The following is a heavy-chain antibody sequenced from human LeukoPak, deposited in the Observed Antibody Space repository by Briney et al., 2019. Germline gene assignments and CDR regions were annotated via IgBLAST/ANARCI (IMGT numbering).Heavy chain of an antibody. Sequence: SETLSLTCTVSGGSISRSDSYWGWVRQPPGKGLEWIGNIFYGGSTYYSPSLKSRVTMSVDTSKNQFSLKLSSVTAADTAVYYCASNYDFWSGYAFDIWGQGTMVTVSS. D-gene: IGHD3-3*01. CDR2: IFYGGST. CDR3: ASNYDFWSGYAFDI. CDR1: GGSISRSDSY. V-gene: IGHV4-39*07. J-gene: IGHJ3*02.